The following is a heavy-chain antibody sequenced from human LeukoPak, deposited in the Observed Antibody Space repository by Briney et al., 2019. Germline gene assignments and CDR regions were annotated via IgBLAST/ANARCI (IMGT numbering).Heavy chain of an antibody. CDR3: ARPLSFGESPLGI. CDR1: GYTFTNYG. V-gene: IGHV1-18*01. D-gene: IGHD3-10*01. J-gene: IGHJ4*02. CDR2: ISPYNSNT. Sequence: ASVEVSCKASGYTFTNYGINWMRQAPGQGLEWMGWISPYNSNTDYAQKLQGRVTMTTDTSTNTAYMELRSLRSDDTAVYYCARPLSFGESPLGIWGQGTLVTVSS.